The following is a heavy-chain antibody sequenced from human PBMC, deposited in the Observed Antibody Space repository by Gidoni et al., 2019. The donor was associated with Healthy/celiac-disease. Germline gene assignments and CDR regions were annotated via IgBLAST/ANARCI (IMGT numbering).Heavy chain of an antibody. Sequence: QVQLQESGPGLVTPSETLSLTCTVSGGSISSYYWSWIRQPPGKGLEWIGYIYYSGRTNYNPSLKSRVTISVDTSKNQFSLKLSSVTAADTAVYYCARRPPDYYGSGPHDAFDIWGQGTMVTVSS. D-gene: IGHD3-10*01. CDR2: IYYSGRT. CDR3: ARRPPDYYGSGPHDAFDI. CDR1: GGSISSYY. J-gene: IGHJ3*02. V-gene: IGHV4-59*01.